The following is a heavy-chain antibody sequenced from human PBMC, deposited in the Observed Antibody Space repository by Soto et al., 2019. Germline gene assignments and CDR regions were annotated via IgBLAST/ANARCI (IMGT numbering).Heavy chain of an antibody. J-gene: IGHJ5*02. CDR1: GYTFTSHS. CDR3: ARVGYYSGSGSYVFDP. D-gene: IGHD3-10*01. V-gene: IGHV1-18*04. CDR2: SSAYNGYT. Sequence: QVQLVQSGAEVKKPGASVKVACKASGYTFTSHSIIWVRGAPGEGLERVGLSSAYNGYTNSAENFQSGVTMTTAASTNTGYMELRGMRSDDTAVYYCARVGYYSGSGSYVFDPWGQGTLVTVSS.